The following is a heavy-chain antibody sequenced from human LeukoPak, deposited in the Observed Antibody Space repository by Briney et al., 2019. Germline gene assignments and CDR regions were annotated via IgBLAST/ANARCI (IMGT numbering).Heavy chain of an antibody. Sequence: SETLSLTCTVSGGSISSGSYYWGWIRQPPGKGLEWIGSIYYSGSIYYNPSLKSRVTISVDTSKNQFSLKLNSVTAADTAVYYCARLGSSWFDPWGQGTLVTVSS. CDR3: ARLGSSWFDP. CDR2: IYYSGSI. V-gene: IGHV4-39*01. J-gene: IGHJ5*02. CDR1: GGSISSGSYY. D-gene: IGHD2-15*01.